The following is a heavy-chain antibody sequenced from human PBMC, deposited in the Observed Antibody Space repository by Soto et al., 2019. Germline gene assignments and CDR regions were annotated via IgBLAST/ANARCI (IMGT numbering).Heavy chain of an antibody. CDR2: ISSSSSYI. J-gene: IGHJ6*02. Sequence: GGSLILACAASVFTFSIYSMNWVRQAPGKGLDWVSSISSSSSYIYYADSVKGRFTISRDNAKNSLYLQMNSLRAEDTAVYYCARMAGTGDYGMDVWGQGTPVTVSS. V-gene: IGHV3-21*01. CDR1: VFTFSIYS. D-gene: IGHD4-17*01. CDR3: ARMAGTGDYGMDV.